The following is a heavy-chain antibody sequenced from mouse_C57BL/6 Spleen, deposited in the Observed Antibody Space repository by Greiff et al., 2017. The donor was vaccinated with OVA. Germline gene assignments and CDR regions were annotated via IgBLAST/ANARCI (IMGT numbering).Heavy chain of an antibody. CDR3: AREGDGYYVDWFAY. V-gene: IGHV3-6*01. J-gene: IGHJ3*01. D-gene: IGHD2-3*01. Sequence: EVKLVESGPGLVKPSQSLSLTCSVTGYSITSGYYWTWIRQFPGNLLEWMGYISYDGSNNYNPTLKNRISITRDTSKNQFCLKLKTVTTEDTATYYGAREGDGYYVDWFAYWGKGTLVTVSA. CDR2: ISYDGSN. CDR1: GYSITSGYY.